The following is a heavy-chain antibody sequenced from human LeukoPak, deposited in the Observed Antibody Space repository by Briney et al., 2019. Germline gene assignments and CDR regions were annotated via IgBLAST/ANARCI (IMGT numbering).Heavy chain of an antibody. Sequence: GGSLRLSSAASGFTFSSYAMSWVRQAPGKGLEWVSAISGSGGSTYYADSVKGRFTISRDNSKNTLYLQMNSLRAEDTAVYYCAKGRDYYGSGSPDYWGQGTLVTVSS. V-gene: IGHV3-23*01. CDR2: ISGSGGST. CDR1: GFTFSSYA. J-gene: IGHJ4*02. D-gene: IGHD3-10*01. CDR3: AKGRDYYGSGSPDY.